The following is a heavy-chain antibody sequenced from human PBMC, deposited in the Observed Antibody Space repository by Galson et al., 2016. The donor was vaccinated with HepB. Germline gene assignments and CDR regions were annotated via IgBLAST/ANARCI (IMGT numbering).Heavy chain of an antibody. CDR2: TSYKATS. CDR1: GGSVYSKNHH. D-gene: IGHD1/OR15-1a*01. V-gene: IGHV4-39*07. J-gene: IGHJ2*01. Sequence: SETLSLTCTASGGSVYSKNHHWGWIRQPPGKGLEWIGSTSYKATSFYNPSFKSRVTISLDTSRNQFSVKLASVPAADTALYYCVGATGTAPSGPYWYFDLWGRGTPVFVSS. CDR3: VGATGTAPSGPYWYFDL.